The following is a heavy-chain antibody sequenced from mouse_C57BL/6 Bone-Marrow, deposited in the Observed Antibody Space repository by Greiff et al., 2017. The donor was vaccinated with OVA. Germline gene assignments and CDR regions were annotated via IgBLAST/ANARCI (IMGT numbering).Heavy chain of an antibody. CDR2: ISSGGSYT. Sequence: EVKLQESGGDLVKPGGSLKLSCAASGFTFSSYGMSWVRQTPDKRLEWVATISSGGSYTYYPDSVKGRFTISRDNAKNTLYLQMSSLKSEDTAMYYCARRGWAFDYWGQGTSLTVSS. D-gene: IGHD3-3*01. CDR3: ARRGWAFDY. CDR1: GFTFSSYG. V-gene: IGHV5-6*02. J-gene: IGHJ2*02.